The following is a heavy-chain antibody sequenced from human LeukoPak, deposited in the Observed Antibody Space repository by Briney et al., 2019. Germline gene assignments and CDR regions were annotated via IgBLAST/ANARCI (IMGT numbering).Heavy chain of an antibody. V-gene: IGHV3-74*01. CDR3: ARDDKGGYDYDTSGLDG. D-gene: IGHD3-22*01. CDR2: IHTDGSST. CDR1: GFTFTSYW. Sequence: LSGGSLRLSCAASGFTFTSYWMHWVRQAPGKGLVWVSRIHTDGSSTSYADSVKGRFTISRDNAQNTLYLEMNSLRVEDTAVYYCARDDKGGYDYDTSGLDGCGQGTTVTGSS. J-gene: IGHJ6*02.